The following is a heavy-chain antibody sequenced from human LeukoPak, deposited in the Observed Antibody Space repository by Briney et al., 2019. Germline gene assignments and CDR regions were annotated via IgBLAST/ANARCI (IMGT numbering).Heavy chain of an antibody. CDR3: ARDLPPYY. V-gene: IGHV4-39*07. CDR2: IYYSGST. CDR1: GGSISSSSYY. Sequence: SETLSLTCTVSGGSISSSSYYWGWIRQPPGKGLEWIGSIYYSGSTNYNPSLKSRVTISVDTSKNQFSLKLSSVTAADTAVYYCARDLPPYYWGQGTLVTVSS. J-gene: IGHJ4*02.